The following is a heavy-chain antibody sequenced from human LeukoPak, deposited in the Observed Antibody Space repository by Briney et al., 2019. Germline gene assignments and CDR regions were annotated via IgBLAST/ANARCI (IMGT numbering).Heavy chain of an antibody. CDR1: GGSISSSSYY. CDR2: IYYSGST. J-gene: IGHJ4*02. CDR3: ARGSPWFGELSHFDY. Sequence: SETLSLTCTVSGGSISSSSYYWGWIRQPPGKGLEWIGSIYYSGSTYYNPSLKSRVTISVDTSKNQFSLKLSSVTAADTAVYYCARGSPWFGELSHFDYWGQGTLVTVSS. D-gene: IGHD3-10*01. V-gene: IGHV4-39*07.